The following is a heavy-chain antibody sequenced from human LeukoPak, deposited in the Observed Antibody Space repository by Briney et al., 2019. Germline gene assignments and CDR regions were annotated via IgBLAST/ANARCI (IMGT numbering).Heavy chain of an antibody. CDR3: VKRDGYKYDY. V-gene: IGHV3-64D*06. D-gene: IGHD5-24*01. J-gene: IGHJ4*02. CDR1: GFIFSSYA. CDR2: ISTDGGGT. Sequence: GGSLRLSCSASGFIFSSYALHWVRQAPGKGLECVPGISTDGGGTYYADSVKGRFTISRENSKSTLYLQMSSLRPEDTAVYYCVKRDGYKYDYWGQGTLVTVSS.